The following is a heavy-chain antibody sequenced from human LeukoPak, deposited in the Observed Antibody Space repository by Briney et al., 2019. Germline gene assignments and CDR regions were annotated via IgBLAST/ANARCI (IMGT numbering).Heavy chain of an antibody. V-gene: IGHV3-48*04. CDR3: ARGDYGGNWVY. D-gene: IGHD4-23*01. J-gene: IGHJ4*02. CDR1: GFTFSSYS. Sequence: PGGSLRLSCAASGFTFSSYSMNWVRQAPGKGLEWVSYISSSSSTIYYADSVKGRFTISRDNAKNSLYLQMNSLRAEDTAVYYCARGDYGGNWVYWGQGTLVTVSS. CDR2: ISSSSSTI.